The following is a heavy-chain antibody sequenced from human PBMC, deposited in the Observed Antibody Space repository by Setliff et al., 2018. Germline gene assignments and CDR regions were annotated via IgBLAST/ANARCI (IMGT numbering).Heavy chain of an antibody. CDR2: IYYSGGT. Sequence: PSETLSLTCTVSGGSISSHYWSWIRQPPGKGLEWIGSIYYSGGTNYNPSPKSRVTISVDTSKNQFSLKLSSVTAADTAVYYCARASARDYYYYYGMDVWGQGTTVTVSS. V-gene: IGHV4-59*11. CDR3: ARASARDYYYYYGMDV. CDR1: GGSISSHY. D-gene: IGHD2-21*02. J-gene: IGHJ6*02.